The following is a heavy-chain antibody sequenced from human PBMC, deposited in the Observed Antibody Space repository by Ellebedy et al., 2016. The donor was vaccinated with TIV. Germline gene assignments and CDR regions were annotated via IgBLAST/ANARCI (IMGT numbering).Heavy chain of an antibody. J-gene: IGHJ3*02. CDR3: AEMGVRVPDAFDI. CDR1: GFTVSSHY. D-gene: IGHD5-24*01. V-gene: IGHV3-66*01. Sequence: PGGSLRLSCAASGFTVSSHYMSWVRQAPGKGLEWVSVFFSGGNTYYADSVKGRFIISRDNSVNTLYLHMNSLRGEDTAVYYCAEMGVRVPDAFDIWGQGTMVTVSS. CDR2: FFSGGNT.